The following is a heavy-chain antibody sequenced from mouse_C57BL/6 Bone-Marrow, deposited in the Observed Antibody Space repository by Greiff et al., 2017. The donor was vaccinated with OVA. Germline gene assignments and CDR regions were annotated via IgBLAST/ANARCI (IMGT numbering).Heavy chain of an antibody. CDR3: ARYPYFDV. V-gene: IGHV1-64*01. Sequence: QVPLQPPLAALVQPGASVTLSCKASGYTFTSYWMHWVKQRPGQGLEWIGMIHPNSGSTNYNEKFKSKATLTVDKSSSTAYMQLSSLTSEDSAVYYCARYPYFDVWGTGTTVTVSS. CDR2: IHPNSGST. J-gene: IGHJ1*03. CDR1: GYTFTSYW.